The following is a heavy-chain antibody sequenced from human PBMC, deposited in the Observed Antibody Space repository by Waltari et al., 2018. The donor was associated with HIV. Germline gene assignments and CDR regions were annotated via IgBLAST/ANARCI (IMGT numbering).Heavy chain of an antibody. Sequence: EVQLVESGGGLVQPGRSLRLSCTASGFTFGDYAMSWVRQAPGKGGEWVGFIRSKAYGGTTEYAASVKGRFTISRDDSKSIAYLQMNSLKTEDTAMYYCTSLGIYDAFDIWGQGTMVTVSS. D-gene: IGHD3-3*01. J-gene: IGHJ3*02. CDR3: TSLGIYDAFDI. CDR2: IRSKAYGGTT. V-gene: IGHV3-49*04. CDR1: GFTFGDYA.